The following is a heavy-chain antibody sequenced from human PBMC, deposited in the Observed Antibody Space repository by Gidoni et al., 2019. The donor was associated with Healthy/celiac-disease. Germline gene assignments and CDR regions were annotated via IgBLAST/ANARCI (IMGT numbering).Heavy chain of an antibody. CDR1: GGSFSAYY. Sequence: QVQLQQWGAGLLKPSEPLSLTCAVYGGSFSAYYWSWIRQPPGKGLEWIGEMKHSGSTNYNPSLKSRVTISVDTAKNQFALKLSAVTAADTAVYYCERGLDYEFWSGYLRWFDPWGQGTLVTVSS. J-gene: IGHJ5*02. CDR2: MKHSGST. V-gene: IGHV4-34*01. D-gene: IGHD3-3*01. CDR3: ERGLDYEFWSGYLRWFDP.